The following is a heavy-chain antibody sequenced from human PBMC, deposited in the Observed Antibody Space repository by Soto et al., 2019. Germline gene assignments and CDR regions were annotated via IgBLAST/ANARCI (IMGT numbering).Heavy chain of an antibody. V-gene: IGHV4-39*01. CDR1: GGSISSSSYY. CDR2: IYYSGST. D-gene: IGHD2-2*01. Sequence: SEILSLTCTVSGGSISSSSYYWGWIRQPPGKGLEWIGSIYYSGSTYYNPSLKSRVTISVDTSKNQFSLKLSSVTAADTAVYYCANIRCSTSCYLFDYWGQGTLVTVSS. CDR3: ANIRCSTSCYLFDY. J-gene: IGHJ4*02.